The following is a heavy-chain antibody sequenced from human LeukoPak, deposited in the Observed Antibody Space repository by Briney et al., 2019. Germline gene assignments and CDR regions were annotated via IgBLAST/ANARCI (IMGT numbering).Heavy chain of an antibody. CDR2: IIPIFGTA. Sequence: ASVKVSCKASGGTFSSYAISWVRQAPGQGLEWMGGIIPIFGTANYAQKFQGRVTITADESTSTACMELSSLRSEDTAVYYCARGVDQAGFQAARLSPYYYYYGMDVWGQGTTVTVSS. J-gene: IGHJ6*02. CDR1: GGTFSSYA. CDR3: ARGVDQAGFQAARLSPYYYYYGMDV. D-gene: IGHD2-15*01. V-gene: IGHV1-69*13.